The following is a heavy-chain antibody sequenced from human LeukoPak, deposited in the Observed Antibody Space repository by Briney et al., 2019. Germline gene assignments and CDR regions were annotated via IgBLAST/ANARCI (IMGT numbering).Heavy chain of an antibody. V-gene: IGHV1-69*13. CDR3: ASVNYDILTGYKYYYYYGMDV. J-gene: IGHJ6*04. CDR2: IIPIFGTA. CDR1: GGTFSSYA. D-gene: IGHD3-9*01. Sequence: SVNVSCKASGGTFSSYAISWVRQAPGQGLEWMGGIIPIFGTANYAQKFQGRVTITADESTSTAYMELSSLRSEDTAVYYCASVNYDILTGYKYYYYYGMDVWGKGTTVTVSS.